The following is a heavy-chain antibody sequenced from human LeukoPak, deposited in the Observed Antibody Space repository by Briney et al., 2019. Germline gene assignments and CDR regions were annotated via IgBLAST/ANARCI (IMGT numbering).Heavy chain of an antibody. CDR3: AKDLSTMVTKGYYFDY. J-gene: IGHJ4*02. CDR2: IYSGGST. CDR1: GFIFSTYA. Sequence: TGGSLRLSCAASGFIFSTYAMTWVRQAPGKGLEWVSVIYSGGSTYYADSVKGRFTISRDNSKNTLYLQMNSLRAEDTAVYYCAKDLSTMVTKGYYFDYWGQGTWSPSPQ. V-gene: IGHV3-23*03. D-gene: IGHD5-18*01.